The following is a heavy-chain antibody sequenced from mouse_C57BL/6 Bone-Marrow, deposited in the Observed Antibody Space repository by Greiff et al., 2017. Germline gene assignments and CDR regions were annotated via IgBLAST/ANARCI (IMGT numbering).Heavy chain of an antibody. CDR2: IYPGEGDT. D-gene: IGHD2-3*01. CDR3: AREDGYYYAMDY. Sequence: VHLVESGPELVKPGASVKISCKASGYAFSSSWMNWVKQRPGKGLEWIGRIYPGEGDTNYNGKFKGKATLTADKSSSTAYMQLSSLTSEDSAVYFCAREDGYYYAMDYWGQGTSVTVSS. J-gene: IGHJ4*01. CDR1: GYAFSSSW. V-gene: IGHV1-82*01.